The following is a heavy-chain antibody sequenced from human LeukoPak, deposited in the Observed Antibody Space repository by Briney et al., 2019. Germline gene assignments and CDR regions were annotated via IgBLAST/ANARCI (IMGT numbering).Heavy chain of an antibody. D-gene: IGHD5-18*01. Sequence: PSETLSLTCTASGGSISSYYWSWIRQPPGKGLEWIGYIYYSGSTNYNPSLKSRVTISVDTSKNQFSLKLSSVTAADTAVYYCARVLRSYGYKNPYYFDYWGQGTLVTVSS. CDR1: GGSISSYY. CDR3: ARVLRSYGYKNPYYFDY. J-gene: IGHJ4*02. CDR2: IYYSGST. V-gene: IGHV4-59*01.